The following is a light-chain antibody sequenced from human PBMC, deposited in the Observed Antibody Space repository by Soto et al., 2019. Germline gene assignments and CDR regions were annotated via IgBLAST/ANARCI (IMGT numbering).Light chain of an antibody. CDR3: QQVKIYPPP. CDR2: GAS. CDR1: QGVSSY. V-gene: IGKV1-9*01. J-gene: IGKJ5*01. Sequence: DIQLTQSPSSLSASVGDRVTITCRASQGVSSYVDWYQQKPGKPPKLLIYGASTLQSGVPSRFSCGASRTEFTLTITSLQPEDFATYYCQQVKIYPPPFGQGTRLDI.